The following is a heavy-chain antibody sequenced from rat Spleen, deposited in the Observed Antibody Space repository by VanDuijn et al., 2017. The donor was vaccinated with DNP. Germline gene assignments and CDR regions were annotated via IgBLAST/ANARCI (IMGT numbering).Heavy chain of an antibody. V-gene: IGHV2-72*01. CDR3: ARHYGGTYYFDY. CDR1: GFSLTSNG. CDR2: IWAGGST. D-gene: IGHD1-11*01. J-gene: IGHJ2*01. Sequence: QVQLEESGPGLMQPSETLSLTCTVSGFSLTSNGVGWVRQPLGKGLVWMGTIWAGGSTNYNSAVQSRLSISRDTSKSQVFLKMNSLQPEDTGTYYCARHYGGTYYFDYWGQGVMVTVSS.